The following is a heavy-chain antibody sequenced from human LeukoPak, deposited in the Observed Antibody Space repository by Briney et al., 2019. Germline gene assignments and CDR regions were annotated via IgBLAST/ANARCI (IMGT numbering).Heavy chain of an antibody. D-gene: IGHD5-18*01. Sequence: GGSLRLSCAASGFTFSSYEMNWVRQAPGKGLEWVSYISSGSTIYYADSVKGRFTISRDNAKNSLYLQMNSLRAEDTAVYYCARDSTANRGYSSYYYYYGMDVWGQGTTVTVSS. J-gene: IGHJ6*02. V-gene: IGHV3-48*03. CDR2: ISSGSTI. CDR3: ARDSTANRGYSSYYYYYGMDV. CDR1: GFTFSSYE.